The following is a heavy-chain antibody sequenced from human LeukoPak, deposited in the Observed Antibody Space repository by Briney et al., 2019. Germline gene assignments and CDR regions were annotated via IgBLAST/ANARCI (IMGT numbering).Heavy chain of an antibody. D-gene: IGHD2-21*01. CDR3: ATHIPWDI. Sequence: PGGSLRLSCAASGFTFSSYVIHWVRQAPGKGLEWVGRIKSKTDGGTIDYAAPVKGRFSISRDDSKDTMYLQMNSLKSDDTAVYYCATHIPWDIWGPGTMVTVSS. CDR2: IKSKTDGGTI. CDR1: GFTFSSYV. J-gene: IGHJ3*02. V-gene: IGHV3-15*01.